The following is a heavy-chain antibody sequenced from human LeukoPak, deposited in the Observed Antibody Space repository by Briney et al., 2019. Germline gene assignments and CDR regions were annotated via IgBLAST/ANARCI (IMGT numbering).Heavy chain of an antibody. J-gene: IGHJ4*02. Sequence: RASVTVSCKASGHTLTGYYIHWVRQAPGQGLEWMGWVNPNSGGTNYAQKFQGRVTMTRDTSISSIYMELSRLRSDDTAVYYCASRFCGGGTCYSGLAYWGQGTLVTVSS. CDR2: VNPNSGGT. CDR1: GHTLTGYY. CDR3: ASRFCGGGTCYSGLAY. V-gene: IGHV1-2*02. D-gene: IGHD2-15*01.